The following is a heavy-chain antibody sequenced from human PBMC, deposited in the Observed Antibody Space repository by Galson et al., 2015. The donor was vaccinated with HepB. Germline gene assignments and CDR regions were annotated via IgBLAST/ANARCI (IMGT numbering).Heavy chain of an antibody. J-gene: IGHJ4*02. CDR3: ATKRKVGGLDY. V-gene: IGHV4-34*01. Sequence: SETLSLTCAVYGGSLSGYYWSWIRQPPGKGLEWIGEINHSGSTNYNPSLKGRVTISVDTSKNQVSLKLSSVTAADTAVYYCATKRKVGGLDYWGQGTLVTVSS. CDR1: GGSLSGYY. CDR2: INHSGST.